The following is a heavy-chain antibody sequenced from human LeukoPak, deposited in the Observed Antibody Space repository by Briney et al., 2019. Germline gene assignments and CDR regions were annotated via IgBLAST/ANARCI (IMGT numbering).Heavy chain of an antibody. CDR2: ISHTGIT. D-gene: IGHD1-1*01. CDR1: GGSLSNEF. CDR3: VRGGAVTTHYFDD. V-gene: IGHV4-59*01. J-gene: IGHJ4*02. Sequence: KPSETLSLTCSVSGGSLSNEFWSWIRQPPGKGLEWIGYISHTGITNYNPTLKSRVTISLDSSTNQFALRLTPVSATDTAVYYCVRGGAVTTHYFDDWGQGTLVTVSS.